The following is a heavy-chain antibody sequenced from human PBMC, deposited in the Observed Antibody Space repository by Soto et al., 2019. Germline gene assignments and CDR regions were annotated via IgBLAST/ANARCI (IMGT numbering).Heavy chain of an antibody. D-gene: IGHD6-13*01. Sequence: GGSLRLSCAASGFTFSSYAMHWVRQAPGKGLEWVAVISYDGSNKYYADSVKGRFTISRDNSKNTLYLQMNSLRAEDTAVYYCARDQGYSSSWYIPSYYGMDVWGQGTTVTVSS. CDR1: GFTFSSYA. V-gene: IGHV3-30-3*01. J-gene: IGHJ6*02. CDR2: ISYDGSNK. CDR3: ARDQGYSSSWYIPSYYGMDV.